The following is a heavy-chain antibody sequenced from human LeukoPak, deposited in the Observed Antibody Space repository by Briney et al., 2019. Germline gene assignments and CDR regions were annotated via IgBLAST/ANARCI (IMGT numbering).Heavy chain of an antibody. Sequence: ASVKVSCKVSGYTLTELSMHWVRQAPGKGLEWMGGFDPEDGETIYAQKFQGRVTMTEDTSTDTAYMELSSLRSEDTAVYYCARDDIRYFDRLGHDAFDIWGQGTLVTVSS. J-gene: IGHJ3*02. CDR2: FDPEDGET. CDR3: ARDDIRYFDRLGHDAFDI. V-gene: IGHV1-24*01. D-gene: IGHD3-9*01. CDR1: GYTLTELS.